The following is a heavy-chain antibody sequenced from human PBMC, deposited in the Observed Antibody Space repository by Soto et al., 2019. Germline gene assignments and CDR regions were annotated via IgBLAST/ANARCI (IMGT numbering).Heavy chain of an antibody. CDR2: IYYSGST. J-gene: IGHJ6*02. CDR1: GGSISSGDYY. Sequence: QVQLQESGPGLVKPSQTLSLTCTVSGGSISSGDYYWSWVRQPPGKGLEWIGYIYYSGSTYYNPSLKSPVTRSVDTSKNQFSLKLSSVTAADTAVYYCARDGIRIFGSMDVWGQGTTVTVSS. CDR3: ARDGIRIFGSMDV. D-gene: IGHD3-3*01. V-gene: IGHV4-30-4*01.